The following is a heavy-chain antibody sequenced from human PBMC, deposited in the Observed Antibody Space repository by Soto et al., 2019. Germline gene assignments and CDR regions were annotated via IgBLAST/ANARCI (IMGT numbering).Heavy chain of an antibody. CDR2: LNPDNGDT. J-gene: IGHJ4*02. V-gene: IGHV1-3*01. CDR1: GYTFISYG. D-gene: IGHD6-13*01. Sequence: QVQLVQSGAEVKKPGASVKVSCKASGYTFISYGMQWVRQAPGQRLEWMGWLNPDNGDTKYSQNFQDRITITRDLSASTAYMELSSLTSEDTTLYYCARDSSSYLDYWGQGTLVTVSS. CDR3: ARDSSSYLDY.